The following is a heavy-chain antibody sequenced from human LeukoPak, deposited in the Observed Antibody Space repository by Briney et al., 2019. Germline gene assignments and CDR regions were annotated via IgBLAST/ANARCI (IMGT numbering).Heavy chain of an antibody. CDR3: ASSSAARGWFDP. J-gene: IGHJ5*02. CDR1: GGSISSFY. D-gene: IGHD6-6*01. V-gene: IGHV4-59*01. CDR2: IYYSGST. Sequence: SETLSLTCTVSGGSISSFYWTWIRQPPGKGLEWIGYIYYSGSTNHNPSLKSRVTISVDTSKNQFSLQLRSVTAADTAVYYCASSSAARGWFDPWGQGTLVTVSS.